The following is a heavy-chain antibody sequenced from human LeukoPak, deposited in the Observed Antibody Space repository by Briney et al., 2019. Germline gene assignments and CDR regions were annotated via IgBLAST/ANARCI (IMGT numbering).Heavy chain of an antibody. CDR2: INHSGST. CDR3: ARGCGGDCYSWPDY. J-gene: IGHJ4*02. V-gene: IGHV4-34*01. CDR1: GGSFSGYY. Sequence: SETLSLTCAVYGGSFSGYYWSWIRQPPGKGLEWIGEINHSGSTNYNPSLKSRVTISVDTSKNQFSLKLSSVTAADTAVYYCARGCGGDCYSWPDYWGQGTLVTVSS. D-gene: IGHD2-21*02.